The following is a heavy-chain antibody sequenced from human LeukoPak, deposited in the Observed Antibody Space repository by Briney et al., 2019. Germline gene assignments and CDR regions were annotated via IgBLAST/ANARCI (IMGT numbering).Heavy chain of an antibody. CDR3: ANLRYSSGWATDY. D-gene: IGHD6-19*01. Sequence: SETLSLTCTVSGGSISSSNWWSWVRQPPGKGLEWIGEIYHSGSSNCNPSLKSRVTISVDKSKNQFSLKLSSVTAADTAVYYCANLRYSSGWATDYWGQGTLVTVSS. CDR2: IYHSGSS. J-gene: IGHJ4*02. V-gene: IGHV4-4*02. CDR1: GGSISSSNW.